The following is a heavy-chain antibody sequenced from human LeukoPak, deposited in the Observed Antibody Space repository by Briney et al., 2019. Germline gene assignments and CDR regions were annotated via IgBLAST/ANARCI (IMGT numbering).Heavy chain of an antibody. D-gene: IGHD5-18*01. CDR3: ARDRVKATLDTTMADSLCDY. V-gene: IGHV3-30*03. Sequence: PGRSLRLSCAASGFTFSSYGMHWVRQAPGKGLEWVAVISYDGSNKYYADSVKGRFTISRDNSKNTLYLQMNSLRAEDTAVFYCARDRVKATLDTTMADSLCDYWGQGTVVTVSS. CDR1: GFTFSSYG. J-gene: IGHJ4*02. CDR2: ISYDGSNK.